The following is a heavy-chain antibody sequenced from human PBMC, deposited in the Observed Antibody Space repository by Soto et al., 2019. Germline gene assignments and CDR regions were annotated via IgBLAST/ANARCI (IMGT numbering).Heavy chain of an antibody. D-gene: IGHD3-10*01. CDR3: AKDSEGIIPDY. V-gene: IGHV3-30*18. CDR1: GFTFSSYG. Sequence: GGSLRLSCAASGFTFSSYGMHWVRQAPGKGLEWVAVISYDGSNKYYADSVKGRFTISRDNSKNTLYLQMNSLRAEDTAVYYCAKDSEGIIPDYWGQGTLVTVS. J-gene: IGHJ4*02. CDR2: ISYDGSNK.